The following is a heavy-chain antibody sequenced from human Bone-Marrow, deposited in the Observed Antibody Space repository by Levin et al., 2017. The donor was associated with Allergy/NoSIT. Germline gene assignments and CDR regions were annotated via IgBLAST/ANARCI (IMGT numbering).Heavy chain of an antibody. CDR1: GFTFSSYS. D-gene: IGHD5-18*01. Sequence: KAGGSLRLSCGASGFTFSSYSMNWVRQAPGKGLEWVSSITSSSDYIHYADSVKGRFTVSRDNYKNSMYLQMSSLRAEDTAVYYCARPETTMANNAFDIWGQGTMVTVSS. CDR2: ITSSSDYI. V-gene: IGHV3-21*01. J-gene: IGHJ3*02. CDR3: ARPETTMANNAFDI.